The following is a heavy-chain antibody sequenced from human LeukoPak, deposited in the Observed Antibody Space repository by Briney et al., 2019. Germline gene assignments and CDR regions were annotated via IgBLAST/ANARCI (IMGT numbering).Heavy chain of an antibody. CDR1: GFTFSSHS. V-gene: IGHV3-21*01. CDR3: ARIALQLGFCSSSGCASDY. Sequence: GGSLRLSCAASGFTFSSHSMNWVRQAPGKGLEWVSSISGSSDYIYYADSVKGRFTISRDNAKNSLYLQMNSLRVEDAAVYCCARIALQLGFCSSSGCASDYWGQGALVTVSS. D-gene: IGHD2-2*01. J-gene: IGHJ4*02. CDR2: ISGSSDYI.